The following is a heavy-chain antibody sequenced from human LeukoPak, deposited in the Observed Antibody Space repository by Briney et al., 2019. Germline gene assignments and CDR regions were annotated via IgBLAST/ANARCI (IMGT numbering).Heavy chain of an antibody. D-gene: IGHD3-22*01. CDR3: ARYNFDSSGYYRRWFDP. J-gene: IGHJ5*02. CDR1: GDSISSSTYY. V-gene: IGHV4-61*05. CDR2: IHYTGST. Sequence: SETLSLTCTVSGDSISSSTYYWSWIRQPPGKGLEWIGYIHYTGSTNYNPSLKSRVTISEDTSKNQFSPKLSSVTAADTAVYYCARYNFDSSGYYRRWFDPWGQGTLVTVSS.